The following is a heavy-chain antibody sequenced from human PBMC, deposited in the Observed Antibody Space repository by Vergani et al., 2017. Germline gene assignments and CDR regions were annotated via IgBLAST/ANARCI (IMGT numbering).Heavy chain of an antibody. J-gene: IGHJ4*02. CDR3: ARDRYSAGTTFDY. CDR1: GYTFTSYA. Sequence: QVQLVQSGAEVKKPGASVKVSCKASGYTFTSYAMHWVRQAPGQRLEWMGWINAGNGNTKYSQKFQGRVTITRDTSSSTAYMELSSLRSEDTAVYYCARDRYSAGTTFDYWGQGTLVTVSS. CDR2: INAGNGNT. V-gene: IGHV1-3*01. D-gene: IGHD1-7*01.